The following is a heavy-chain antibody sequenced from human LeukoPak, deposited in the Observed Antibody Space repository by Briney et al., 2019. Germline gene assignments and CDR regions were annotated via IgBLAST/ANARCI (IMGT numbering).Heavy chain of an antibody. CDR2: IYYSGST. V-gene: IGHV4-59*01. J-gene: IGHJ5*02. CDR1: GVSISSYY. CDR3: ARDRRVGYPQNGFDP. D-gene: IGHD5-12*01. Sequence: SETLSLTCTVSGVSISSYYWSWIRQPPGKGLEWIGYIYYSGSTNYNPSLKSRVTISVDTSKNQFSLKLSSVTAADTAVYYCARDRRVGYPQNGFDPWGQGTLVTVSS.